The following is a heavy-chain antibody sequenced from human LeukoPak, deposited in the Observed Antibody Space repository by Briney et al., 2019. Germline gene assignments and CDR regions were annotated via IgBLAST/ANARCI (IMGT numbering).Heavy chain of an antibody. D-gene: IGHD3-22*01. CDR3: ATSSGYYYLGI. CDR2: IYSGGST. J-gene: IGHJ3*02. CDR1: GFTVSSNY. Sequence: GSLRLSCAASGFTVSSNYMSWVRQAPGKGLEWVSVIYSGGSTYYADSVKGRFTISRDNSKNTLYLQMNSLRAEDTAVYYCATSSGYYYLGIWGQGTMVTVSS. V-gene: IGHV3-53*01.